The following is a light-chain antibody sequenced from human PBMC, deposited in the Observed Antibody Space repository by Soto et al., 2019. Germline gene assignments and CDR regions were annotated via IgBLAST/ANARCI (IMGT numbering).Light chain of an antibody. V-gene: IGKV3-20*01. J-gene: IGKJ5*01. CDR3: EQYGSSPMT. Sequence: EIGLTQSPGTLSLSPGERATLSCRASQSVSSSYLAWYQQKPGQAPRLLIYGASSRATGIPDRFSGSGSGTDFTLTISRLEPEDCAVYYCEQYGSSPMTFGQGTGVEIK. CDR1: QSVSSSY. CDR2: GAS.